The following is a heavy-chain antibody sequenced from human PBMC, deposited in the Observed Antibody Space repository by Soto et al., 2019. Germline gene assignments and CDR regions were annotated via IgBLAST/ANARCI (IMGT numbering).Heavy chain of an antibody. CDR3: ARFNGPPYCFDY. CDR2: IYYSGST. Sequence: SETLSLTCTVSGDSISSGGYYWSWIRQHPGKGLECIGYIYYSGSTYYNRSLKSRVTISVDMSKNQFSLRLSSVTAADTAVYYCARFNGPPYCFDYWGQGTPVTVSS. V-gene: IGHV4-31*03. J-gene: IGHJ4*02. CDR1: GDSISSGGYY.